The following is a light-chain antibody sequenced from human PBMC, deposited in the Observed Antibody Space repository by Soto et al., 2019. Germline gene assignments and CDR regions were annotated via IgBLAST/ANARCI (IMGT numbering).Light chain of an antibody. V-gene: IGKV3-15*01. CDR1: QSVSSN. Sequence: IMITQSPATLSVSPGERATLSCRASQSVSSNLAWYQQKPGQAPRLLIYGASTRATGIPARFSGSGSGTEFTLTISSLHSEDFAVYYCQQYNNWPPWTFCQGTKV. CDR3: QQYNNWPPWT. J-gene: IGKJ1*01. CDR2: GAS.